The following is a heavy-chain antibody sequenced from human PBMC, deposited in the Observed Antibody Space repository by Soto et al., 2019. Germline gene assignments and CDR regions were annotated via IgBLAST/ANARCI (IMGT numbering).Heavy chain of an antibody. CDR1: RFTFSTYA. D-gene: IGHD2-15*01. CDR3: AKETLLNWFDP. J-gene: IGHJ5*02. V-gene: IGHV3-23*01. CDR2: ITGSGDTT. Sequence: PSGSLRLSCAASRFTFSTYAMSWVRQAPGKGLEWVSAITGSGDTTYYADFVKGRFTISRDNSKNTLYLQINSLRAEDTAIFYCAKETLLNWFDPWGQGTQVTVSS.